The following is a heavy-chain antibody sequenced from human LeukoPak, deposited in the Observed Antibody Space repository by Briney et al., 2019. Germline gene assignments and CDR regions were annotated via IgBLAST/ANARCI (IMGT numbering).Heavy chain of an antibody. CDR2: IYPGDSDT. D-gene: IGHD3-10*01. V-gene: IGHV5-51*01. Sequence: LGESLQISCQGSGYSFTSYWIGWVRQMPGKGLEWMGIIYPGDSDTRYSPSFQGQVTISADKSISTAYLQWSSLKASDTAMYYCARLPNYGSGNRAFGYWGQGTLVTVSS. J-gene: IGHJ4*02. CDR3: ARLPNYGSGNRAFGY. CDR1: GYSFTSYW.